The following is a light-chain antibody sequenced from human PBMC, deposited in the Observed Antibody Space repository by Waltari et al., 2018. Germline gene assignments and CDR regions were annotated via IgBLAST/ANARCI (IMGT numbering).Light chain of an antibody. CDR2: AAS. CDR1: QGIRNY. J-gene: IGKJ4*01. V-gene: IGKV1-8*01. Sequence: AIRISQSPSALSAPPVDRVTITCRSSQGIRNYLAWFQQKPGKAPKLLLYAASTLQSGVPSRFSGSGSGTDFTLTINYLQSEDFATYYCQQYYSYPLTFGGGTKVEIK. CDR3: QQYYSYPLT.